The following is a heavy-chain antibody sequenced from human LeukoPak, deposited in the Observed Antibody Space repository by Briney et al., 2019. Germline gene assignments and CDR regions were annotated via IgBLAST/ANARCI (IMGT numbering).Heavy chain of an antibody. CDR2: ISGNSNNI. CDR3: VRIPNGANFPNWFDP. J-gene: IGHJ5*02. V-gene: IGHV3-21*01. CDR1: GFILSNYN. D-gene: IGHD4/OR15-4a*01. Sequence: GGSQRLSCAASGFILSNYNMNWVRRAPGKGLEWVSSISGNSNNINYADSVKGRFTISRDNPKNSLYLQMNSLRAEDTAMYYCVRIPNGANFPNWFDPWGQGTLVTVSS.